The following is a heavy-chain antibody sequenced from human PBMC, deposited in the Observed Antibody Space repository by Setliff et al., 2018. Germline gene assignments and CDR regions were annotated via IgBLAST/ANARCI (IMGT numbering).Heavy chain of an antibody. J-gene: IGHJ6*02. CDR2: INHSGST. D-gene: IGHD6-19*01. V-gene: IGHV4-34*01. Sequence: PSETLSLTCAVYGGSFSGYYWSWIRQPPGKGLEWIGEINHSGSTNYNPSLKSRVTISVDTSKNQFSLKLSSVTAADTAVYYCARRAVAVVSGIDVWGQGTTVTVSS. CDR3: ARRAVAVVSGIDV. CDR1: GGSFSGYY.